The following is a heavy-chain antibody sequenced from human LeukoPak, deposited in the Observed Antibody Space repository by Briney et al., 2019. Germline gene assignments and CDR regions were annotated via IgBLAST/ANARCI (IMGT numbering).Heavy chain of an antibody. CDR1: GFTFSNYW. J-gene: IGHJ4*02. V-gene: IGHV3-7*04. CDR2: VNQDGSEK. CDR3: ARDFRGTYFDY. D-gene: IGHD1-26*01. Sequence: SGGSLRLSCAASGFTFSNYWMNWVRQAPGKGPEWVANVNQDGSEKYYVDSVKGRFTISRDNAKNSLYLQMNSLRAEDTAVYYCARDFRGTYFDYWGQGTLVTVSS.